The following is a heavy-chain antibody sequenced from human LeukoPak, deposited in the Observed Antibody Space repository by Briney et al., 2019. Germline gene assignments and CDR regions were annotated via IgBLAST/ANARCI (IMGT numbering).Heavy chain of an antibody. CDR2: ISSSSSYI. J-gene: IGHJ4*02. V-gene: IGHV3-21*04. CDR3: AKRKRYFDWLLFRYYFDY. D-gene: IGHD3-9*01. CDR1: GFTFSSYS. Sequence: PGGSLRLSCAASGFTFSSYSMNWVRQAPGKGLEWVSSISSSSSYIYYADSVKGRFTISRDNAKNSLYLQMNSLRAEDTAVYYCAKRKRYFDWLLFRYYFDYWGQGTLVTVSS.